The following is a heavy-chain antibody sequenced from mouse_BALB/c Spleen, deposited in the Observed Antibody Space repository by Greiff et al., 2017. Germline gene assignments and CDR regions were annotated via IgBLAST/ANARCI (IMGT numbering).Heavy chain of an antibody. V-gene: IGHV2-9*02. Sequence: LQESGPGLVAPSQSLSITCTVSGFSLTSYGVHWVRQPPGKGLEWLGVIWAGGSTNYNSALMSRLSISKDNSKSQVFLKMNSLQTDDTAMYYCARAGLYYGSPYYFDYWGQGTTLTVSS. J-gene: IGHJ2*01. CDR3: ARAGLYYGSPYYFDY. D-gene: IGHD1-1*01. CDR2: IWAGGST. CDR1: GFSLTSYG.